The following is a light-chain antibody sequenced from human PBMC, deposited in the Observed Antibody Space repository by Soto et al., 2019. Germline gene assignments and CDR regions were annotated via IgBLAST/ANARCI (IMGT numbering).Light chain of an antibody. CDR2: DAS. J-gene: IGKJ4*01. V-gene: IGKV1-33*01. CDR3: QQYDNLPLT. Sequence: DIQMTQSPSSLSASVGDRVTITCQASQDIANYLNWYQQKAGRAPKFLIYDASNLESGVPSRVSGSGSGTDFTLLICRLQPEDIATYYSQQYDNLPLTFGGATKGDI. CDR1: QDIANY.